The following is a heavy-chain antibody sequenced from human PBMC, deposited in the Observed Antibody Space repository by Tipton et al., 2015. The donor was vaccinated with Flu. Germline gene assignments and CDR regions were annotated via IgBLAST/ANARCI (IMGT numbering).Heavy chain of an antibody. CDR2: VSSSSSYI. CDR3: ARDRAAAAPDY. D-gene: IGHD6-13*01. Sequence: SLRLSCSVSGFTPGEYAMSWFRQAPGKGLEWVSCVSSSSSYIYYADSVKGRFTISRDNAKNSLYLEMNSLRAEDTAVYYCARDRAAAAPDYWGQGTLVTVSS. CDR1: GFTPGEYA. V-gene: IGHV3-21*01. J-gene: IGHJ4*02.